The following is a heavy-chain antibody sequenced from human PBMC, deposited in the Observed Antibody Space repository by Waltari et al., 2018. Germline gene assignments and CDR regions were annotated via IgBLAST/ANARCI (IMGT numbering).Heavy chain of an antibody. J-gene: IGHJ4*02. CDR2: IKNDGTDT. D-gene: IGHD2-2*01. CDR3: ARGPLYVIVPGAMRGGFDY. CDR1: GFTFRRHW. V-gene: IGHV3-74*01. Sequence: EVQLVESGGGLVQPGGSLRLSCAASGFTFRRHWMHWVRQVPGKGLVWVSRIKNDGTDTVYADSVKGRFTISRDNAKNTLYLEMNSLRAEDTSVYYCARGPLYVIVPGAMRGGFDYWGQGTLVTVSS.